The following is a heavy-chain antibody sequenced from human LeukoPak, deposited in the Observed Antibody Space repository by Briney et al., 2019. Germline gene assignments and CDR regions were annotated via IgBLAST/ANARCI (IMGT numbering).Heavy chain of an antibody. V-gene: IGHV1-69*05. J-gene: IGHJ5*02. D-gene: IGHD2-2*01. CDR2: IIPIFGTA. CDR3: ARDGCSSTSCYPHCFAP. Sequence: SVKVSCKASGGTFSSYAIGWVRQAPGQGLEWMGGIIPIFGTANYAQKFQGRVTITTDESTSTAYMELSSLRSEDTAVYYCARDGCSSTSCYPHCFAPGAQGPLVPVS. CDR1: GGTFSSYA.